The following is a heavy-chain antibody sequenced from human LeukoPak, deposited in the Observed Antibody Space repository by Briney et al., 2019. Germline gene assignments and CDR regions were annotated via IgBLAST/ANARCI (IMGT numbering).Heavy chain of an antibody. CDR2: ISGSGGST. V-gene: IGHV3-23*01. CDR1: GFTFSSYA. CDR3: AETRWELLVGYFDY. J-gene: IGHJ4*02. Sequence: GGSLRLSCAASGFTFSSYAMSWVRQAPGKGLEWVSAISGSGGSTYYADSVKGRFTISRDNSKNTLYLQMNSLRAEDTAVYYCAETRWELLVGYFDYWGQGTLVTVSS. D-gene: IGHD1-26*01.